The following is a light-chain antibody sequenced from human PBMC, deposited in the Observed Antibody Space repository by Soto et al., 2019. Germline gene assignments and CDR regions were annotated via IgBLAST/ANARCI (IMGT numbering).Light chain of an antibody. CDR3: AAWDDSLSGRYV. J-gene: IGLJ1*01. V-gene: IGLV1-47*01. CDR1: SYNIGSNY. Sequence: QAVVTQPPSASGTPGQRVTISCSGSSYNIGSNYVYWYQQLPGTAPKLLIYRNNQRPSGVPDRFSGSKSGTSASLAISGLRSEDEADYYCAAWDDSLSGRYVFGTGTKLTVL. CDR2: RNN.